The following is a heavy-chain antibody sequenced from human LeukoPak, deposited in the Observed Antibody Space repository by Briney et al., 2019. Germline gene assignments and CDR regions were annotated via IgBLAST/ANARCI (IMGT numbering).Heavy chain of an antibody. V-gene: IGHV4-34*01. J-gene: IGHJ5*02. Sequence: NPSETLSLTCAVYGGSFSGYYWSWIRQPPGKGLEWIGEINHSGSTNYNPSLKSRVTISVDTSKNQFSLKLSSVTAADTAVYYCARGREDIVVVPAAIGFDPWGQGTLVTVSS. CDR3: ARGREDIVVVPAAIGFDP. D-gene: IGHD2-2*01. CDR2: INHSGST. CDR1: GGSFSGYY.